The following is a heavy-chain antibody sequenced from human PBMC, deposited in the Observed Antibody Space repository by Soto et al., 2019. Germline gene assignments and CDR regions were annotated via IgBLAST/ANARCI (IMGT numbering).Heavy chain of an antibody. J-gene: IGHJ6*02. CDR3: ARGETYYYYGLDV. CDR2: INHSGST. Sequence: PPETLSLTCTVYGGSFSGYYWSWIRQPPGKGLEWIGEINHSGSTNYNPSLKSRVTISVDTSKNQFSLKLSSVTAADTAVYYCARGETYYYYGLDVWGQGTTVTVSS. CDR1: GGSFSGYY. V-gene: IGHV4-34*01.